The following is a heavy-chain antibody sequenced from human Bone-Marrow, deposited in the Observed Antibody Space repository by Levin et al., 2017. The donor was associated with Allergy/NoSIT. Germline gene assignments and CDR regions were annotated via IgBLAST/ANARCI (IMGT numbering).Heavy chain of an antibody. CDR2: ISYDGSNQ. V-gene: IGHV3-30*18. D-gene: IGHD3-16*02. CDR1: GFTFSSYG. Sequence: GGSLRLSCAASGFTFSSYGMHWVRQAPGKGLEWVAVISYDGSNQYYIDSVKGRFTISRDNSKNTLYLQMNSLRADDTAVYYCANSPDMTITFGGLVEGVDIWGQGTMVTVSS. J-gene: IGHJ3*02. CDR3: ANSPDMTITFGGLVEGVDI.